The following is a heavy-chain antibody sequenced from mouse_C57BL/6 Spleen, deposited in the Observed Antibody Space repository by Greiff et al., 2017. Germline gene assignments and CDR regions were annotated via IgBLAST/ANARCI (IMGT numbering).Heavy chain of an antibody. CDR3: ARSRTGTGPYAMDY. V-gene: IGHV1-54*01. CDR2: INPGSGGT. D-gene: IGHD4-1*01. Sequence: QVQLKESGAELVRPGTSVKVSCKASGYAFTNYLIEWVKQRPGQGLEWIGVINPGSGGTNYNEKFKGKATLTADKSSSTAYMQLSSLTSEDSAVYFCARSRTGTGPYAMDYWGQGTSVTVSS. J-gene: IGHJ4*01. CDR1: GYAFTNYL.